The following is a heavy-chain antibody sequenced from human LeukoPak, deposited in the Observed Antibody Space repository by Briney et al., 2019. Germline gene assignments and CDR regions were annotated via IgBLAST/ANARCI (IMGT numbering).Heavy chain of an antibody. CDR3: AKGLQQWLVGMAFDY. V-gene: IGHV3-9*01. CDR2: ISWNSGSI. D-gene: IGHD6-19*01. J-gene: IGHJ4*02. Sequence: GRSLRLSCAASGFTFDDYAMHWVRQAPGKGLEWVSGISWNSGSIGYADPVKGRFTISRDNAKNSLYLQMNSLRAEDTALYYCAKGLQQWLVGMAFDYWGQGTLVTVSS. CDR1: GFTFDDYA.